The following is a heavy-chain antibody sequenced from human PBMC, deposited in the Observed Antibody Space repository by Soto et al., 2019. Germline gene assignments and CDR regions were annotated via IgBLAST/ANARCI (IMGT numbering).Heavy chain of an antibody. D-gene: IGHD3-10*01. J-gene: IGHJ5*02. CDR1: GCSISSGGYS. Sequence: QLQLQESGSGLVKPSQTLSLTCAVSGCSISSGGYSWSWIRQPPGKGLEWIGYIYHSGSTYYNPSLKSRVTISVDRSKNQFSLKLSSVTAADTAVYYCARGYGEANWFDPWGQGTLVTVSS. CDR2: IYHSGST. CDR3: ARGYGEANWFDP. V-gene: IGHV4-30-2*01.